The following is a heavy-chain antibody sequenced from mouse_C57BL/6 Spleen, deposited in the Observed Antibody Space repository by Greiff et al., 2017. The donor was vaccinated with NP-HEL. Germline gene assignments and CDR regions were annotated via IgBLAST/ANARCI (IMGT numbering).Heavy chain of an antibody. J-gene: IGHJ3*01. V-gene: IGHV1-7*01. Sequence: QVQLQQSGADLAKPGASVKLSCKASGYTFTSYWMHWVKQRPGQGLEWIGYINPSSGYTKYNQKFKDKATLTADKSSSTAYMQLRSLTYEDSAVYYCASLYDSWFAYWGQGTLVTVSA. D-gene: IGHD2-3*01. CDR1: GYTFTSYW. CDR3: ASLYDSWFAY. CDR2: INPSSGYT.